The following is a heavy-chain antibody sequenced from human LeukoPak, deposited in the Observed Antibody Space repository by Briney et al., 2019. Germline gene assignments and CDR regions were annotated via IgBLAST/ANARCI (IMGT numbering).Heavy chain of an antibody. V-gene: IGHV3-15*01. CDR1: GFSFGVAW. J-gene: IGHJ4*02. CDR3: VYDISEAGEGEIDY. Sequence: GGSLRLSCAASGFSFGVAWMSWVHQAPGKGLEWLGRIKSKNSGGTVDYAAPVKGGFTISRDESENTVYLQMNSLKTEDTAVYYCVYDISEAGEGEIDYWGQGALVTVSS. D-gene: IGHD5/OR15-5a*01. CDR2: IKSKNSGGTV.